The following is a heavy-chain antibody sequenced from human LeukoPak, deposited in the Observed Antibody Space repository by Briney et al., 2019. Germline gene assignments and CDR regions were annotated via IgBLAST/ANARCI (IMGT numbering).Heavy chain of an antibody. CDR1: GYTFTSYY. Sequence: ASVKVSCKASGYTFTSYYMHWVRQAPGQGLEWMGIINPSGGSTSYAQKFQGRVTMTRNTSTSTVYMELSSLRVEDTAVYYCARVFRPSLTVFIIRGAFDIWGQGTMVTVSS. CDR3: ARVFRPSLTVFIIRGAFDI. CDR2: INPSGGST. D-gene: IGHD3-3*01. V-gene: IGHV1-46*01. J-gene: IGHJ3*02.